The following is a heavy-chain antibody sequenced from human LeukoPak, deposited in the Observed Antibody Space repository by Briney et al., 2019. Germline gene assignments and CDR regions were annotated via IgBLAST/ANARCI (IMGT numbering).Heavy chain of an antibody. V-gene: IGHV4-61*02. CDR3: ARDPTPYGYYYMDV. Sequence: PSQTLSLTCTVSGGSISSGCYYWSWIRQPAGKGLEWIGRIYTSGSTNYNPSLKSRVTISVDTSKNQFSLKLSSVTAADTAVYYCARDPTPYGYYYMDVWGKGTTVTISS. CDR2: IYTSGST. CDR1: GGSISSGCYY. D-gene: IGHD4-17*01. J-gene: IGHJ6*03.